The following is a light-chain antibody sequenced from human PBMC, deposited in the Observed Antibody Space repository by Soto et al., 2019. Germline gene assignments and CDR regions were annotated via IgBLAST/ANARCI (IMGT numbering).Light chain of an antibody. J-gene: IGKJ4*01. V-gene: IGKV1-5*01. Sequence: DIEMTQSPSTLSASVGDRVTITCRASQSISSWLAWYQQKPGKAPKLLIYDASSLESGVPSRFSGSGSGTEFTLTISSLQPDDFATYYCQQYNSYALTFGGGTKVEIK. CDR3: QQYNSYALT. CDR2: DAS. CDR1: QSISSW.